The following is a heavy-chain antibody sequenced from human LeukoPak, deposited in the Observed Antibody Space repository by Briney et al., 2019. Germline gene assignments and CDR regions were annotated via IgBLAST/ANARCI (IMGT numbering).Heavy chain of an antibody. CDR3: ATNYDILTGYFGMDV. CDR1: GGSISSGGYY. J-gene: IGHJ6*02. Sequence: SQTLSLTCTVSGGSISSGGYYWSWIRQHPGKGLEWIGYIYYSGSTYYNPSLKSRVTISVDTSKNQFSLKPSSVTAADTAVYYCATNYDILTGYFGMDVWGQGTTVTVSS. D-gene: IGHD3-9*01. CDR2: IYYSGST. V-gene: IGHV4-31*03.